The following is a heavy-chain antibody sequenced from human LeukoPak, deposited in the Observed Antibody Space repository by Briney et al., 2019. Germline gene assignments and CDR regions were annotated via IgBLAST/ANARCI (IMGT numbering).Heavy chain of an antibody. CDR2: FYHSGST. D-gene: IGHD3-22*01. V-gene: IGHV4-38-2*02. Sequence: KPSETLSLTCTVSGYSISNGYYWGWIRQPPGKGLEWIGSFYHSGSTYYNPSLKSRVTISVDTSKNQFSLRLSSATAADTAVYYCARGPSDYYDSSGHYFDYWGQGTLVTVSS. CDR1: GYSISNGYY. J-gene: IGHJ4*02. CDR3: ARGPSDYYDSSGHYFDY.